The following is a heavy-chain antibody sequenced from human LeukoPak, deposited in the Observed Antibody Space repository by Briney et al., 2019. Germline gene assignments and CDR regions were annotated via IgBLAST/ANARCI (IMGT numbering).Heavy chain of an antibody. Sequence: GGSLSLSCAASGFTFSNYWTSWVRQAPGKGLEWVANIKEDGSEKYYVDSVKGRFTISRDNARNSLYLQMNSLRAEDTAVYYCASGRQLGYWGQGTLVTVSS. CDR2: IKEDGSEK. CDR1: GFTFSNYW. J-gene: IGHJ4*02. CDR3: ASGRQLGY. D-gene: IGHD6-13*01. V-gene: IGHV3-7*01.